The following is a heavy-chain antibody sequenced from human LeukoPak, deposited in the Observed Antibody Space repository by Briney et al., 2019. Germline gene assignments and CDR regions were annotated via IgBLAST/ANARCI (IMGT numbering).Heavy chain of an antibody. CDR2: ISGSGGST. V-gene: IGHV3-23*01. J-gene: IGHJ5*02. CDR3: AKDPGLSPYYYGSGSYPP. Sequence: PGGSLRLSCAASGFTFSSYAMSWVRQAPGKGLEWVSAISGSGGSTYYADSVKGRFTISRDNSKNTLYLQMNSLRAEDTAVYYCAKDPGLSPYYYGSGSYPPWGQGTLVTVSS. CDR1: GFTFSSYA. D-gene: IGHD3-10*01.